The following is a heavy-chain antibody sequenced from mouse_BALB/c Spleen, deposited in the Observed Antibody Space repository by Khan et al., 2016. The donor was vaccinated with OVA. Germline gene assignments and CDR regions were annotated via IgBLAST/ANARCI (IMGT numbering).Heavy chain of an antibody. J-gene: IGHJ2*01. D-gene: IGHD1-1*01. V-gene: IGHV3-2*02. CDR3: ARNNYYGNYLDD. Sequence: EVQLQESGPGLVKPSQSLSLTCTVTGSSITSNYAWNWIRHFPGNKLEWMGYISYSCSTSYNPSLQCRISITRDTSKHQFFLQLHSFTTEDTATYDWARNNYYGNYLDDWGQRTNLTVSS. CDR2: ISYSCST. CDR1: GSSITSNYA.